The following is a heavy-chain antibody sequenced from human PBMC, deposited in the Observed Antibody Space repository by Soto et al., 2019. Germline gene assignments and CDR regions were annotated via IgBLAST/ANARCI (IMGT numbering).Heavy chain of an antibody. V-gene: IGHV3-30*18. J-gene: IGHJ5*02. CDR3: AKDGVDWTPGINWFDP. D-gene: IGHD3-3*01. CDR2: ISHEGRDT. CDR1: GFPFSHYG. Sequence: PGGSLRLSCAASGFPFSHYGMHWVRQAPGKRLEWVATISHEGRDTYYTDSVKGRFTVSRDSSQNTLSLQMNSLRNEDTAIYYCAKDGVDWTPGINWFDPWGQGTLVTVSS.